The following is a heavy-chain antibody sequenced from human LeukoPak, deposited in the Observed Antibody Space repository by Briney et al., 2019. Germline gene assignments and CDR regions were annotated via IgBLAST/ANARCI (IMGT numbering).Heavy chain of an antibody. Sequence: GGSLRLSCAASGFIFSSYGMHWVRQAPGKGLEWVAVIWYDGSNEYYADSVKGRFTISRDNSKNTLYLQMNSLRAEDTAVYYCAREYSGSYYVAAFDVWGQGTLVTVSS. J-gene: IGHJ3*01. CDR1: GFIFSSYG. V-gene: IGHV3-33*01. D-gene: IGHD1-26*01. CDR2: IWYDGSNE. CDR3: AREYSGSYYVAAFDV.